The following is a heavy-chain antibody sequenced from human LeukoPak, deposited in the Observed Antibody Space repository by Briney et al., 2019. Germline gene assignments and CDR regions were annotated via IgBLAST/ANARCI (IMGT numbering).Heavy chain of an antibody. Sequence: SVKVSCKASGGTFSSYAISWVRQAPGQGLEWMGGIIPIFGTANYAQKFQGRVTITADESTSTAYMELSSLRSEDTAVYYCARDPETYSSSWYVGRPYYYFDYWGQGTLVTVSS. J-gene: IGHJ4*02. V-gene: IGHV1-69*13. CDR3: ARDPETYSSSWYVGRPYYYFDY. CDR2: IIPIFGTA. D-gene: IGHD6-13*01. CDR1: GGTFSSYA.